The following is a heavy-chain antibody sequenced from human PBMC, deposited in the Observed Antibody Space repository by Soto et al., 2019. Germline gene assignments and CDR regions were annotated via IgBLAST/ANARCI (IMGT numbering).Heavy chain of an antibody. V-gene: IGHV1-69*01. J-gene: IGHJ6*02. CDR1: GGTFSSYA. CDR3: AMREPHDILTGTYGMDV. D-gene: IGHD3-9*01. CDR2: IIPIFGTA. Sequence: QVQLVQSGAEVKKPGSSVKVSCKTSGGTFSSYAISWVRQAPGQGLEWMGGIIPIFGTANYAQKFQGRVTITADESTSTAYMELSSLRSEDTAVYYCAMREPHDILTGTYGMDVWGQGTTVTVSS.